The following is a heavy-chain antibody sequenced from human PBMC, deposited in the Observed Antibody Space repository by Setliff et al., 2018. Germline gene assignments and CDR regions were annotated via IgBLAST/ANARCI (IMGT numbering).Heavy chain of an antibody. J-gene: IGHJ6*03. CDR2: ICRGSNT. CDR3: ARTSRDGATYMDV. Sequence: SETLSLTCSVSGGSISIYFWNWIRQPAGKGLEWIGRICRGSNTHYNPSLQSRVTMSLDTSTNQFSLRLSSVTAADTAVYYCARTSRDGATYMDVWGKGTTVTVSS. V-gene: IGHV4-4*07. CDR1: GGSISIYF. D-gene: IGHD3-10*01.